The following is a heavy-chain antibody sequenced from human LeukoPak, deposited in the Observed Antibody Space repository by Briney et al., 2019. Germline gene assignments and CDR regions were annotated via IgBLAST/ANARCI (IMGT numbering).Heavy chain of an antibody. Sequence: PGGSLRLSCAASGFTFSIYAMHWVRQAPGKGLEWVAVISYDGREKYYADSVKGRFTISRDNSKNAVYLEMNSLRAEDTAVFYCARDWDDSPGYYCFGEGYWGQGTLVTVSS. CDR2: ISYDGREK. D-gene: IGHD3-22*01. V-gene: IGHV3-30*04. CDR3: ARDWDDSPGYYCFGEGY. J-gene: IGHJ4*02. CDR1: GFTFSIYA.